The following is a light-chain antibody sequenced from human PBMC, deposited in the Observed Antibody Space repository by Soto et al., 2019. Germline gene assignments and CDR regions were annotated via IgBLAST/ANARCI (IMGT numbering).Light chain of an antibody. J-gene: IGLJ2*01. V-gene: IGLV2-8*01. CDR2: EVS. Sequence: QSALTQPPSASGSPGQSVTISCTGTNSDVGGYNYVSWYQQHPGKAPKLMIYEVSKRASGVPDRFSGSKSGNTASLTASGLQAEDEANYYCSSYAGSNNFVIFGGGTKVTVL. CDR1: NSDVGGYNY. CDR3: SSYAGSNNFVI.